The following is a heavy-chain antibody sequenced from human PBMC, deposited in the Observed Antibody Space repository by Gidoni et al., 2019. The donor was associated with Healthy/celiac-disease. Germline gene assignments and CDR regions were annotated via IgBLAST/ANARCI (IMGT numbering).Heavy chain of an antibody. Sequence: QVQLVESGGGVVQPGRSLRLSCAASGFTFSSYGMHWVRQAPGKGLEWVAVIWYDGSNKYYADSVKGRFTISRDNSKNTLYLQMNSLRAEDTAVYYCAREGRGVVVTALYFDYWGQGTLVTVSS. CDR3: AREGRGVVVTALYFDY. CDR1: GFTFSSYG. V-gene: IGHV3-33*01. CDR2: IWYDGSNK. D-gene: IGHD2-21*02. J-gene: IGHJ4*02.